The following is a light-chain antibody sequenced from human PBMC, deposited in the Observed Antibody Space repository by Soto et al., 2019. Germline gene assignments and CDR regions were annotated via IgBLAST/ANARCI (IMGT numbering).Light chain of an antibody. Sequence: DIQMTQSPSTLSAFVGDRVTITCRASQSISSWLAWYQQKPGKAPKLLIYKASSLESGVPSRFSGSGSGTEFTLTISSLQPDDFATYYCQQYNSYSPQWTFGQGTKVEIK. J-gene: IGKJ1*01. CDR2: KAS. V-gene: IGKV1-5*03. CDR1: QSISSW. CDR3: QQYNSYSPQWT.